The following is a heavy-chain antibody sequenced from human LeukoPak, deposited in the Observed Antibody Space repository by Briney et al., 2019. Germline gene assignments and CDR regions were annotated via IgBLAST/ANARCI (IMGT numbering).Heavy chain of an antibody. J-gene: IGHJ4*02. CDR2: IYYSGST. CDR3: AKGGVAGTDY. Sequence: SETLSLTCTVSGGSISSSSYYWGWIRQPPGKGLEWIGNIYYSGSTYYNPSLKRRVTISADTSKNQFSLKVSSVTAADTAVYYCAKGGVAGTDYWGQGTLVTVSS. V-gene: IGHV4-39*01. CDR1: GGSISSSSYY. D-gene: IGHD6-19*01.